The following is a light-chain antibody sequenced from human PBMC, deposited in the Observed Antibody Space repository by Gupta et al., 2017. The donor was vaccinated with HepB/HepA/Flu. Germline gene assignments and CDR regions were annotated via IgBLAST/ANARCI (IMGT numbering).Light chain of an antibody. Sequence: IVLTTSPATLSVSPGERATLSCRASQSVGTNLAWYQQTGGKPPRLLIYGASTRSAGIPARFRGSGSGTDFTLTISSLQSEDFAVYFWQQYKNWSPLTLGEGTKVEI. CDR3: QQYKNWSPLT. CDR2: GAS. J-gene: IGKJ4*01. V-gene: IGKV3-15*01. CDR1: QSVGTN.